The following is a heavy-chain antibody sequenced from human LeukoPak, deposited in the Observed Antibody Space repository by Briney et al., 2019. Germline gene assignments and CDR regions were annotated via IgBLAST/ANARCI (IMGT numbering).Heavy chain of an antibody. J-gene: IGHJ4*02. CDR1: GFTLSSNY. V-gene: IGHV3-53*01. D-gene: IGHD3-10*01. CDR3: ARAKPKNMVRGLIMRRESRYYFDY. Sequence: GGSLRLSCAASGFTLSSNYMSWLRQAPGKGLEWVSVIYSGGSTYYTDSVKGRFTISRDNSKSTLYIQMNSLRAEDTAVYYCARAKPKNMVRGLIMRRESRYYFDYWGQGTLVTVSS. CDR2: IYSGGST.